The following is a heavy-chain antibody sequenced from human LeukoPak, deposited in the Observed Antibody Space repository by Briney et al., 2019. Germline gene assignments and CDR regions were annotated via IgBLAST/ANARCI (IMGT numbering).Heavy chain of an antibody. J-gene: IGHJ6*02. CDR3: ARDSVMVRGLAYYYYGMDV. V-gene: IGHV3-53*01. CDR2: IYSGGST. CDR1: GFTVSSNY. Sequence: GGSLRLSCAASGFTVSSNYMSWVRQAPGKGLEWVSVIYSGGSTYYADSVKGRFTISRDNSKNTLYLQMNSLRAEDTAVYYCARDSVMVRGLAYYYYGMDVWGQGTTVTVSS. D-gene: IGHD3-10*01.